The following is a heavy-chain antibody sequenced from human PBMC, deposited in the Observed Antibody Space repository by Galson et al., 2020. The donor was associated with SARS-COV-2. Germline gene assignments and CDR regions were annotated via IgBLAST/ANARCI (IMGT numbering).Heavy chain of an antibody. CDR3: ARQGVNMIVLVTVPGWFFDL. Sequence: SETLSLTCDVSGYSVSTTNYWGWVRLAPGKGLEWIGSIYPNGRTYYNPSLESRVTISVDTSRNQFSLTLASVTAADTAFYYCARQGVNMIVLVTVPGWFFDLWGRGTLVTVSS. V-gene: IGHV4-38-2*01. CDR1: GYSVSTTNY. D-gene: IGHD2-21*02. J-gene: IGHJ2*01. CDR2: IYPNGRT.